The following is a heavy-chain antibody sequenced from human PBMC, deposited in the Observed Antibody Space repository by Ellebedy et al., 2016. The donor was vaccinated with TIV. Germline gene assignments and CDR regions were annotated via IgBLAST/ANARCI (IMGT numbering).Heavy chain of an antibody. D-gene: IGHD2-15*01. V-gene: IGHV3-11*06. Sequence: GESLKISCAASGFTFSDYYMSWIRQAPGKGLEWVSYISSSSSYTNYADSVKGRFTISRDNAKNSLYLQMNSLRAEDTAVYYCARAGYCSGGSCYHLRVRFDYWGQGTLVTVSS. CDR1: GFTFSDYY. CDR3: ARAGYCSGGSCYHLRVRFDY. CDR2: ISSSSSYT. J-gene: IGHJ4*02.